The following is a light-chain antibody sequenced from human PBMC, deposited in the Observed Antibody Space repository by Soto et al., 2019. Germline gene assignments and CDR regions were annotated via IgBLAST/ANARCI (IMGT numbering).Light chain of an antibody. CDR2: DAS. CDR1: QDIITY. Sequence: VIWMTQSPSLLTASVGDRATISCRVSQDIITYLAWYRQKPGKAPDLLIFDASSLENGVPSRFSGSGSGTDFTLTISRLQSEDFATYYCQQYHSFPPTFGQGTKVEVE. J-gene: IGKJ1*01. CDR3: QQYHSFPPT. V-gene: IGKV1D-8*01.